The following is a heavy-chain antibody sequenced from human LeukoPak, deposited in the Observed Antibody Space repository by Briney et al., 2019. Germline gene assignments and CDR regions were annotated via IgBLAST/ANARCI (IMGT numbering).Heavy chain of an antibody. CDR2: INPSGGST. CDR1: GYTFTSYY. D-gene: IGHD3-16*02. CDR3: ARDHRTGFDYVWGSYLGY. Sequence: ASVKVSCKASGYTFTSYYMHWVRQAPGQGLEWMGIINPSGGSTSYAQKFQGRVTMTRDTSTSTVYMELSSLRSEDTAVYYCARDHRTGFDYVWGSYLGYWGQGTLVTASS. V-gene: IGHV1-46*01. J-gene: IGHJ4*02.